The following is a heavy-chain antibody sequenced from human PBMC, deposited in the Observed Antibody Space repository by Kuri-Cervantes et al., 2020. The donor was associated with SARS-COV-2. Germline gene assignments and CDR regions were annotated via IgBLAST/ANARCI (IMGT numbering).Heavy chain of an antibody. CDR3: ASVSTMGVFGD. CDR2: ISSSSNNI. Sequence: GGSLRLSCAASGFTFSSYGMTWVRQAPGKGLEWVSSISSSSNNIYYADSVKGRFTVSRDKSENSLYLQMNSLRVEDTAVYYCASVSTMGVFGDWGQGTLVTVSS. J-gene: IGHJ4*02. CDR1: GFTFSSYG. V-gene: IGHV3-21*04. D-gene: IGHD3-16*01.